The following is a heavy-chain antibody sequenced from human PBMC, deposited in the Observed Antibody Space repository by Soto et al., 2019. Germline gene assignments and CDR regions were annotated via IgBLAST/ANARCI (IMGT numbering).Heavy chain of an antibody. V-gene: IGHV1-69*13. J-gene: IGHJ6*02. D-gene: IGHD3-22*01. CDR2: IIPIFGTA. CDR1: GGTFSSYA. CDR3: ARDRYYDSSGYTYYYYYYGMDV. Sequence: GASVKVSCKASGGTFSSYAISWVRQAPGQGLEWMGGIIPIFGTANYAQKFQGRVTITADESTSTAYMELSSLRSEGTAVYYCARDRYYDSSGYTYYYYYYGMDVWGQGTTVTVSS.